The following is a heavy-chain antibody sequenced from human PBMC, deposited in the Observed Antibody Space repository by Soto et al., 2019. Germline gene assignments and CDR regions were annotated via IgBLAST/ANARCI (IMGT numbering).Heavy chain of an antibody. CDR3: ARAVSITQFNWFDP. J-gene: IGHJ5*02. Sequence: QVQLVQSGAEVKKPGSSVKVSCKASGGTFSSYAISWVRQAPGQGLEWMGGIIPIFGTANYAQKFQGRVTITADESTSTAYMELSSLRSEDTAVYYCARAVSITQFNWFDPWGQGTLVTVSS. D-gene: IGHD3-3*01. CDR2: IIPIFGTA. V-gene: IGHV1-69*12. CDR1: GGTFSSYA.